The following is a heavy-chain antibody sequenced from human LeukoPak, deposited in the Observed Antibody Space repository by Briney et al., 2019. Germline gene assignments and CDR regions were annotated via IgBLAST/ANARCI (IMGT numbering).Heavy chain of an antibody. V-gene: IGHV4-31*03. D-gene: IGHD3-10*01. J-gene: IGHJ4*02. CDR2: TYYSGST. CDR3: VVLLWFGEPRFDY. CDR1: GGSISSGGYY. Sequence: SQTLSLTCTVSGGSISSGGYYWSWIRQHPGKGLEWIGYTYYSGSTYYNPSLKSRVTISVDTSKNQFSLKLSSVTAADTAVYYCVVLLWFGEPRFDYWGQGTLVTVSS.